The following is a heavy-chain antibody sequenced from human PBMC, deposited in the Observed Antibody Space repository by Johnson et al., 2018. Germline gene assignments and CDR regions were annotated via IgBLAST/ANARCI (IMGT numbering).Heavy chain of an antibody. CDR1: GVTLSNCI. Sequence: QVQLVESGGGVVQPGTSLRLSCGVSGVTLSNCIMHWVRQAPGKGLEWVALISHDEIDKQNGDSAKDRFTISRDISKNTVYLQMNSLRDEDTAVYYCAREAYSSGRAGIFAIWGQGTMVTVSS. V-gene: IGHV3-30-3*01. J-gene: IGHJ3*02. CDR3: AREAYSSGRAGIFAI. D-gene: IGHD3-22*01. CDR2: ISHDEIDK.